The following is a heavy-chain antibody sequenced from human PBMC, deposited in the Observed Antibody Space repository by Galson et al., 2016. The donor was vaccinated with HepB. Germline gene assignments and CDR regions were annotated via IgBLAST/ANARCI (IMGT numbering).Heavy chain of an antibody. CDR2: INPSGGST. V-gene: IGHV1-46*01. J-gene: IGHJ4*02. CDR1: QYTFTRYY. D-gene: IGHD2-15*01. Sequence: SVKVSCKASQYTFTRYYMHWVRQAPGQGLEWMGIINPSGGSTSYAEKFQGRVTMTRDTSTSTVYMELGSLKSEDTAVYYCARECSLGIYCYFDYWGQGTLVTVSS. CDR3: ARECSLGIYCYFDY.